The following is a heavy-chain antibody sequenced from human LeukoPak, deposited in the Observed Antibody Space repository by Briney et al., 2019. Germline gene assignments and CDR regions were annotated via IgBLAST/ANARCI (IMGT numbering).Heavy chain of an antibody. CDR1: GFTFSSYA. CDR2: ISYDGSNK. V-gene: IGHV3-30-3*01. CDR3: AREFGGYYLLRYFDY. Sequence: GGSLRLSCAASGFTFSSYAMHWVRQAPGKGLEWVAVISYDGSNKYYAVSVKGRFTISRDNSKNTLYLQMNSLRAEDTAVYYCAREFGGYYLLRYFDYWGQGTLVTVSS. J-gene: IGHJ4*02. D-gene: IGHD3-22*01.